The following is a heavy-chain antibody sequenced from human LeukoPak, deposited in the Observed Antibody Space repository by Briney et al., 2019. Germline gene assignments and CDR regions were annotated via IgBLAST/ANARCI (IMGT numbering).Heavy chain of an antibody. V-gene: IGHV4-38-2*02. CDR2: IYHSGST. CDR3: ARRLAARGWALGNWFDP. Sequence: SETLSLTCTVSGYSISSGYYWGWIRQPPGKGLEWIGSIYHSGSTYYNPSLKSRVTISVDTSKNQFSLKLSSVTAADTAVYYCARRLAARGWALGNWFDPWGQGTLVTVSS. D-gene: IGHD6-6*01. CDR1: GYSISSGYY. J-gene: IGHJ5*02.